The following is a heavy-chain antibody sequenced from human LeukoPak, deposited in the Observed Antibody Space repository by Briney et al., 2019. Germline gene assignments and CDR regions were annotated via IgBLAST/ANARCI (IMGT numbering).Heavy chain of an antibody. D-gene: IGHD6-6*01. Sequence: ASVKVSCKASGYTFTGYYMHWVRQAPGQGLEWMGWFNPNSGGTNYAQKFQGRVTMTRDTSISTAYMELSRLRSDDTAVYYCARVDIAARVPDYWGQGTLVTVSS. J-gene: IGHJ4*02. CDR3: ARVDIAARVPDY. CDR1: GYTFTGYY. V-gene: IGHV1-2*02. CDR2: FNPNSGGT.